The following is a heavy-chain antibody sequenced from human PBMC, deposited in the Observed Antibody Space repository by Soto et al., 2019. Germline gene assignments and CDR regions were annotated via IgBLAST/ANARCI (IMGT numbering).Heavy chain of an antibody. Sequence: QITLKESGPTLVKPTQTLTLTCTFSGFSLSTSGVGVGWIRQPPGKALEWLALIYWDDDKRYSPSLKRRLTITKDPSKNQMVLTMTNMDPVDTPTYYCAHSWYCSGGSCYYSNRFDPWGQGTLVTVSS. CDR3: AHSWYCSGGSCYYSNRFDP. CDR2: IYWDDDK. J-gene: IGHJ5*02. D-gene: IGHD2-15*01. V-gene: IGHV2-5*02. CDR1: GFSLSTSGVG.